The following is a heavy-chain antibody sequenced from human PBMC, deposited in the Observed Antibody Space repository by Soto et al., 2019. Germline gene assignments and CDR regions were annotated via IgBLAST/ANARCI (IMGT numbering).Heavy chain of an antibody. J-gene: IGHJ6*02. V-gene: IGHV4-34*01. Sequence: SETLSLTCAVYGGSFSGYYWSWIRQPPGKGLEWIGEINHSGSTNYNPSLKSRATISVDTSKNQFSLKLSSVTAADTAVYYCARDRGYYGSGSYYNVKAYYYYGMDVWGQGTTVTVSS. CDR2: INHSGST. CDR1: GGSFSGYY. D-gene: IGHD3-10*01. CDR3: ARDRGYYGSGSYYNVKAYYYYGMDV.